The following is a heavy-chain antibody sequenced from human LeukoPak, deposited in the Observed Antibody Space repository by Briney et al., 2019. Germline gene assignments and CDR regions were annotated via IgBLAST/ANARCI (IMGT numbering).Heavy chain of an antibody. V-gene: IGHV3-11*01. CDR2: ISTSGSTT. J-gene: IGHJ4*02. Sequence: PGGSLRLSCAASGFTFSDYYMNWIRQAPGMGLEWVSCISTSGSTTYYADSVKGRFTVSRDNAKNSLSLQMNSLRDEDTAVYYCTTYSSSSGGIDYWGQGTLVTVSP. CDR1: GFTFSDYY. D-gene: IGHD6-6*01. CDR3: TTYSSSSGGIDY.